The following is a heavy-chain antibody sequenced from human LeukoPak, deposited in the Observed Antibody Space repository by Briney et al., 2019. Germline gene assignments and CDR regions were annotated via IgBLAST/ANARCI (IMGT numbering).Heavy chain of an antibody. J-gene: IGHJ6*03. V-gene: IGHV5-51*01. Sequence: GVSLQISFKGSGYSFTCYLIGWVRQRPGKGLEWMGIIYPGDSDARYSPSFQGQVTISADKSISTAYLQWSSLKASDTAMYYCARLTRYCSGGSCYSMVMDVWGKGTTVTVSS. D-gene: IGHD2-15*01. CDR3: ARLTRYCSGGSCYSMVMDV. CDR1: GYSFTCYL. CDR2: IYPGDSDA.